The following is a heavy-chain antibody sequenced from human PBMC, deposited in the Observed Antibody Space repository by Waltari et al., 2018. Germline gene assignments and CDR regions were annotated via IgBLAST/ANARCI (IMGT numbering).Heavy chain of an antibody. Sequence: QVQLVESGRGVVQPGRSLRLSCAASGLSFSNYGMHWVRQAPGKGLEWVALISYDGSSQYYADSVKVRFTISRDNSKNTVYLQMNSLRAEDTAVYYCAKDEGGATTMDYWGQGTLVTVSS. D-gene: IGHD3-16*01. V-gene: IGHV3-30*18. CDR2: ISYDGSSQ. CDR3: AKDEGGATTMDY. J-gene: IGHJ4*02. CDR1: GLSFSNYG.